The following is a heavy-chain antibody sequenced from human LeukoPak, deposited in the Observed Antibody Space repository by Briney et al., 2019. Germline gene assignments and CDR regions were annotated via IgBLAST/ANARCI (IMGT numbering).Heavy chain of an antibody. CDR2: VYYGRSP. Sequence: SETLSLTCTVSGDSISRSTYYWAWIRQPPGKGLEWIGSVYYGRSPYFNPSLESRATISVDTSKNHFSLKMSSVTAADMAVYYCARSSGTGTFSYWGQGTLVTVSS. J-gene: IGHJ4*02. V-gene: IGHV4-39*02. CDR1: GDSISRSTYY. D-gene: IGHD6-25*01. CDR3: ARSSGTGTFSY.